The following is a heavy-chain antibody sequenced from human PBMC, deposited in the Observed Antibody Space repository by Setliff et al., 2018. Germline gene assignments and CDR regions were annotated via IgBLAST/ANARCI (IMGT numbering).Heavy chain of an antibody. D-gene: IGHD2-2*01. Sequence: SETLSLTCAVYGGSFSGYYWSWIRQPPGKGLEWIGEINHSGSTNYNPSLKSRVTISVDTSKDQFSLKVNSVTAADTAVYYCARGPCSSTSCYAAYWGQGTLVTVSS. CDR3: ARGPCSSTSCYAAY. CDR2: INHSGST. CDR1: GGSFSGYY. J-gene: IGHJ4*02. V-gene: IGHV4-34*01.